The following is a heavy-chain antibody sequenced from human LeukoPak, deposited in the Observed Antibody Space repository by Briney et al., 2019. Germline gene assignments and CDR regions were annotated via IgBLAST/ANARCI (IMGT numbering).Heavy chain of an antibody. D-gene: IGHD5-18*01. CDR1: GFTFSNAW. CDR2: IKSKTDGGTT. Sequence: GGSLRLSCAASGFTFSNAWMSWVRQAPGKGLEWVGRIKSKTDGGTTDYAAPVKGRFTISRDDSKNTLYLQMNSLKTEDTAVYYCTTDLPLKRGYRPLTNDYWGQGTLVTVSS. CDR3: TTDLPLKRGYRPLTNDY. J-gene: IGHJ4*02. V-gene: IGHV3-15*01.